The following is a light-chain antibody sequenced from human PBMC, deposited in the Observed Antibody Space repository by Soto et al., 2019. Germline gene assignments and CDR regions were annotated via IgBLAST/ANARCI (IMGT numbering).Light chain of an antibody. J-gene: IGKJ1*01. CDR1: QSISSY. V-gene: IGKV1-39*01. Sequence: DIQMTQSPSSLSASVGDRVTITCRASQSISSYLNWYQQKPGKAPKLLIYAASSLQSGVPSRFSGSGSGTDFTLTISSLQPEDFATYYCRQSYSTPPGTFGQGTKVEIK. CDR2: AAS. CDR3: RQSYSTPPGT.